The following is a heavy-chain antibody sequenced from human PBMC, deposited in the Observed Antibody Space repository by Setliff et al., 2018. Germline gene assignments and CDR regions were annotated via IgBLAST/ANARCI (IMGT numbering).Heavy chain of an antibody. V-gene: IGHV3-23*01. CDR3: AKHGAYNDFLTGYNFYYDMDV. D-gene: IGHD3-9*01. CDR2: ISSTITST. CDR1: GFTFSSSA. Sequence: GGSMRLSCAASGFTFSSSAMAWVRQAPGKGLEWVSAISSTITSTYYADSVKGRFAISRDNSKNTLYLQMNSLRAEDTAVYYCAKHGAYNDFLTGYNFYYDMDVWGQGTTVTVSS. J-gene: IGHJ6*02.